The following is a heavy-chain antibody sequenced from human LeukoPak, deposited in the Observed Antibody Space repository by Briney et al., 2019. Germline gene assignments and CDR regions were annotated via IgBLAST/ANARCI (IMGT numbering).Heavy chain of an antibody. V-gene: IGHV3-21*01. J-gene: IGHJ4*02. D-gene: IGHD5-18*01. CDR3: ARSDTAMAEDY. CDR1: GFTFSSYT. Sequence: GGSLRLSCTASGFTFSSYTMNWVRQAPGKGLEWVSSISSSSGYIYYADSVKGRFTISRDSAKNSLYLQMNSLRAEDTAVYYCARSDTAMAEDYWGQGTLVTVSS. CDR2: ISSSSGYI.